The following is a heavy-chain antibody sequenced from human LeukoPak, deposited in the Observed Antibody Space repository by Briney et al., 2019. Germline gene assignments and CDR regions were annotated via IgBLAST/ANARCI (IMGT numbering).Heavy chain of an antibody. J-gene: IGHJ4*02. D-gene: IGHD5-18*01. V-gene: IGHV4-61*01. CDR2: IYYSGST. Sequence: SETLSLTCTVSGGSVSSGTYYWSWIRQPPGEGLEWIGYIYYSGSTNYNPSLKSRVTISVDTSKNQFSLKLSSVTAADTAVYYCARVRGFGYSYGRALDYWCQGTLVTVSS. CDR3: ARVRGFGYSYGRALDY. CDR1: GGSVSSGTYY.